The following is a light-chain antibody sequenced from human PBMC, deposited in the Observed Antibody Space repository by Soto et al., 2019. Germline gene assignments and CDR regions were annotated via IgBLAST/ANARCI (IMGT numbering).Light chain of an antibody. Sequence: DIQMTQSPSSLSASLRDRVTITFRASQSIANYLNWYQQRPGKAPKLLIYGASTLHSGVPSNFSGSGSGTDFTLTISGLQLEDFATYYCQQSFTTPRTFGQGNKVDNK. CDR2: GAS. V-gene: IGKV1-39*01. CDR3: QQSFTTPRT. J-gene: IGKJ1*01. CDR1: QSIANY.